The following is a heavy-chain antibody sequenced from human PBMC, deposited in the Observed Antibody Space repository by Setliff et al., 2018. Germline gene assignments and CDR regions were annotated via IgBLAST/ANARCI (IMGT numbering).Heavy chain of an antibody. V-gene: IGHV1-69*05. J-gene: IGHJ6*03. Sequence: GASVKVSCKASGGTFSSYGISWVRQAPGQGLEWMGGTIPMFGTTNYARKFQGRVTIITDESTSTAYMQLSSLGSEDTAVYYCVREGVHSRSSTDYRYYMDVWGKGTTVTV. D-gene: IGHD6-6*01. CDR1: GGTFSSYG. CDR3: VREGVHSRSSTDYRYYMDV. CDR2: TIPMFGTT.